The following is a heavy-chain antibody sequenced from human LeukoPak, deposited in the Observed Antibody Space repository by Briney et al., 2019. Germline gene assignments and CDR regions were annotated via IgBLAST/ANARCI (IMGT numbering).Heavy chain of an antibody. J-gene: IGHJ4*02. Sequence: SETLSLTCTVSGGSISSSSYYWGWIRQPPGKGLEWIGSIYYSGSTYYNPSLKSRVTISVDTSKNQFSLKLSSVTAADMAVYYCATSTGSSNLGYWGQGTLVTVSS. CDR1: GGSISSSSYY. V-gene: IGHV4-39*01. CDR3: ATSTGSSNLGY. CDR2: IYYSGST. D-gene: IGHD6-13*01.